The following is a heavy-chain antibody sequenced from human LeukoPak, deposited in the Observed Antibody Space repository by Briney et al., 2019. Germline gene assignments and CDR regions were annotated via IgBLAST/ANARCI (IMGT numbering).Heavy chain of an antibody. J-gene: IGHJ4*02. D-gene: IGHD1-26*01. Sequence: QTLSLTCTVSGGSITSAGYYWTWIRQPAGKGLEWVGRIYISGDTNYNPSLKSRVAISLDTSKYQFSLKLNSLTAADTAVYYCARGVGSTGTYYFDYWGQGTLVTVSA. CDR2: IYISGDT. CDR1: GGSITSAGYY. CDR3: ARGVGSTGTYYFDY. V-gene: IGHV4-61*02.